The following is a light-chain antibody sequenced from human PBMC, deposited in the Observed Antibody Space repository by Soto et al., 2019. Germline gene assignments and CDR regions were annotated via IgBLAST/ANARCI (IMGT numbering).Light chain of an antibody. V-gene: IGLV1-51*01. CDR1: SSNIGGNS. Sequence: QSVMTQPPSVSAAPGQKVTISCSGSSSNIGGNSVSWYQQLPGTAPKLLIYDDNKRPSGIPDRFSGSKSGTSATLGITGFQTGDEADYSCAAWDDSLNGLVFGTGTKLTVL. CDR3: AAWDDSLNGLV. J-gene: IGLJ1*01. CDR2: DDN.